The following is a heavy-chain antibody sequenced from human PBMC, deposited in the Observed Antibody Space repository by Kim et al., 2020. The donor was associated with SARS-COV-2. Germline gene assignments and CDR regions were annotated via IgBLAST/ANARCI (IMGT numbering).Heavy chain of an antibody. CDR2: MYYSGST. CDR1: GGSISSSSYF. J-gene: IGHJ3*02. Sequence: SETLSLTCAVSGGSISSSSYFWVWIRQPPGKGLEWIGSMYYSGSTYYNPSLESRVTISVDTSKNQFSLKLSSVTAADTAVYYCARNPNIVVVVAATLGAFDIWGQGTMVTVSS. CDR3: ARNPNIVVVVAATLGAFDI. D-gene: IGHD2-15*01. V-gene: IGHV4-39*07.